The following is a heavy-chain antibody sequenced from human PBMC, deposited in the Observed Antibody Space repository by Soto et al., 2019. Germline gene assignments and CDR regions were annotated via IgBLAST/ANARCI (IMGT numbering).Heavy chain of an antibody. Sequence: GESLKISCKGSGYSFTSYWIGWVRQMPGKGLEWMGIIYPGDSDARYSPSFQGQVTISADKSISTAYLQWSSLKASDTAMYYCARHYCSSTSCYPVYYYYYGMDVWGQGTTVTVS. CDR1: GYSFTSYW. CDR2: IYPGDSDA. D-gene: IGHD2-2*01. V-gene: IGHV5-51*01. J-gene: IGHJ6*02. CDR3: ARHYCSSTSCYPVYYYYYGMDV.